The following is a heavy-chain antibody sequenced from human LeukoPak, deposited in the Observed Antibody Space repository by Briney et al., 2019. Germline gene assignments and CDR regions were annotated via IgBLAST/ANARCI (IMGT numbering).Heavy chain of an antibody. CDR3: ARSIAARLVLGAFDI. V-gene: IGHV3-23*01. CDR1: GFTFSSYA. D-gene: IGHD6-6*01. CDR2: ISGSGGST. J-gene: IGHJ3*02. Sequence: QPGGSLRLSCAASGFTFSSYAMSWVRQAPGKGLEWVSAISGSGGSTYYADSVKGRFTISRDNAKNSLYLQMNSLRAEDTALYYCARSIAARLVLGAFDIWGQGTMVTVSS.